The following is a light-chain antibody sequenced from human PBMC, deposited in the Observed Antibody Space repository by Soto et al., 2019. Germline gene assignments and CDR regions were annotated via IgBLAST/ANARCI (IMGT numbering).Light chain of an antibody. V-gene: IGKV1-27*01. CDR1: QGISNS. CDR3: QKYNCAPWT. J-gene: IGKJ1*01. CDR2: AAS. Sequence: DIQMTQSPSSLSASVGDRVTITCRASQGISNSLAWYQQKPGKVPTLLLYAASTLQSGVPSRFSGSGSGTDFTLTISSLQPEDFATYYCQKYNCAPWTFGQGTTVVIK.